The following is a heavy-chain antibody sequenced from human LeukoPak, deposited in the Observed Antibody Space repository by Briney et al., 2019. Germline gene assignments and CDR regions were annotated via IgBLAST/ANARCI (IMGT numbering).Heavy chain of an antibody. Sequence: ASVKVSCKASGYTFTSYGISWVRQAPGQGLEWMGWISAYNGNTNYAQKLQGRGTMTTDTATSTAYMELRSLRSDDTAVYYCARVGLGAAAGNWFDPWGQGTLVTVSS. V-gene: IGHV1-18*01. CDR1: GYTFTSYG. CDR3: ARVGLGAAAGNWFDP. D-gene: IGHD6-13*01. CDR2: ISAYNGNT. J-gene: IGHJ5*02.